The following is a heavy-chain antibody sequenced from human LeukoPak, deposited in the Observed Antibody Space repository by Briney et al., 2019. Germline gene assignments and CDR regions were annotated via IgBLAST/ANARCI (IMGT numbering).Heavy chain of an antibody. J-gene: IGHJ5*02. Sequence: ASVKVSCKVSGYTLTELSMHWVRQAPGKGLEWMGGFDPEDGETIYAQKFQGRVTMTEDTSTDTAYMELSSLRSEDTAVYYCATDLTHSGYAYNWFDPWGQGTLVTVSS. D-gene: IGHD3-22*01. CDR2: FDPEDGET. V-gene: IGHV1-24*01. CDR3: ATDLTHSGYAYNWFDP. CDR1: GYTLTELS.